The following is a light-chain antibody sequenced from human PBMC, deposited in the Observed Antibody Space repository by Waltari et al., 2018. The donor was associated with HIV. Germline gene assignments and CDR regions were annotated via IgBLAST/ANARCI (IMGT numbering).Light chain of an antibody. CDR3: GSYTGDESPDVV. J-gene: IGLJ2*01. CDR1: SLDIGGF. CDR2: EVT. Sequence: QPALTQPPSASGSPGQSVTISCTGTSLDIGGFFPWYQQHSGKAPKLMIYEVTKRPSGVPDRFSGSTSGNTASLTVSGLQAEDEADYYCGSYTGDESPDVVFGEGTKLTVL. V-gene: IGLV2-8*01.